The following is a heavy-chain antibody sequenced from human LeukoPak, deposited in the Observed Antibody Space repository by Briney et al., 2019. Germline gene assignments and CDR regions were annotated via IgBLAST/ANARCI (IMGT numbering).Heavy chain of an antibody. V-gene: IGHV1-18*01. D-gene: IGHD6-13*01. CDR1: GYTYTTDG. CDR3: AIDRGIAEADSFDP. Sequence: GASVKVSCKASGYTYTTDGISWVRQAPGQGLEWMGWIDTYSGKTNYAQKFQGRVTMTSDTSTSTAYMELRSLRSDDTAVYYCAIDRGIAEADSFDPWGQGTLVTVSS. CDR2: IDTYSGKT. J-gene: IGHJ5*02.